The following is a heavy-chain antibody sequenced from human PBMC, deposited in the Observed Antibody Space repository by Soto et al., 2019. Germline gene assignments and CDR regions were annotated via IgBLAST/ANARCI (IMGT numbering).Heavy chain of an antibody. J-gene: IGHJ4*02. CDR1: GGYFSRYY. D-gene: IGHD5-18*01. V-gene: IGHV4-34*01. CDR3: ARGGNVDTAMDLIDY. Sequence: SEALSLPCAGYGGYFSRYYWSWSRQPPGKGLEWIGELNHRGRTNYNPSLKSRVTISVDTSKNQFSLKLSSVTAADTAVYYCARGGNVDTAMDLIDYRAQGTMVTVSS. CDR2: LNHRGRT.